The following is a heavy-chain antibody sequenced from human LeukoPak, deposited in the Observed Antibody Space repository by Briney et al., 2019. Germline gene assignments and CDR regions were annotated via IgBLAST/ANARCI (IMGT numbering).Heavy chain of an antibody. Sequence: PGGSLRLSCAASGFTFSSYTMNWVRQAPGKGLEWVSSISSTGTYIYYADSVKGRFTISRDNAKNSPYLQMNSLRAEDTAVYYCARADNIVVVWGQGALVTVSS. CDR1: GFTFSSYT. J-gene: IGHJ4*02. CDR3: ARADNIVVV. D-gene: IGHD2-15*01. V-gene: IGHV3-21*01. CDR2: ISSTGTYI.